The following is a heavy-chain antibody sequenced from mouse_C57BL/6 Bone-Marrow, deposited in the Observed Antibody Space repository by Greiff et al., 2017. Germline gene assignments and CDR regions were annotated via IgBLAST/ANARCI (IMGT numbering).Heavy chain of an antibody. CDR1: GYTFTSYW. Sequence: QVQLQQPGAELVMPGASVKLSCKASGYTFTSYWMHWVKQRPGPGLEWIGEIDPSDSYTNYNQKFKGKSTLTVDKSSSTAYMQLSSLTSEDSAVYYCARGGLRNLYAMDYWGQGTSVTVSS. J-gene: IGHJ4*01. D-gene: IGHD2-4*01. CDR2: IDPSDSYT. CDR3: ARGGLRNLYAMDY. V-gene: IGHV1-69*01.